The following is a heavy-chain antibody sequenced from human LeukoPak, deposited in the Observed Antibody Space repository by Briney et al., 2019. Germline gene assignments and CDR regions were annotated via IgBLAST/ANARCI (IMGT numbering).Heavy chain of an antibody. CDR2: IGTAGDA. V-gene: IGHV3-13*01. CDR1: GFTFSSYD. Sequence: PGRSLRLSCAASGFTFSSYDMHWVRQATGKGLEWVSAIGTAGDACYPGSVKGRFTISRENAKNSLYLQMNSLRAGDTAVYYCARGDYYDSSGYYSFDYWGQGTLVTVSS. D-gene: IGHD3-22*01. J-gene: IGHJ4*02. CDR3: ARGDYYDSSGYYSFDY.